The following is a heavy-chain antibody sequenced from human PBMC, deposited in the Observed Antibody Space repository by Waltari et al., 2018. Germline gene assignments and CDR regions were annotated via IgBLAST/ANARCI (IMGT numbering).Heavy chain of an antibody. CDR1: GYDFTNYW. CDR3: ARGSGYRSDRWFDP. J-gene: IGHJ5*02. Sequence: EVQLVQSGAVVKQPGESLNISCKASGYDFTNYWNAWVRQTPGKGLEWMGIIFHGDSDTKYNPSFQGQITISADRSASTAYLQWTRMRASDSAVYYCARGSGYRSDRWFDPWGQGTLVSVSS. V-gene: IGHV5-51*01. CDR2: IFHGDSDT. D-gene: IGHD3-22*01.